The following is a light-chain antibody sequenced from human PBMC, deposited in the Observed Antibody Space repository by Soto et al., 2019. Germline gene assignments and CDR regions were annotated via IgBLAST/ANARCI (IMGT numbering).Light chain of an antibody. Sequence: EIVLTQSPGTLSLSPGEIATLSCRASQSVSSSYLAGYQQKPGQAPRLLIYGASSRATGLPDRFSGSGSGTDFTLTISRLEPEDFAVYYCQQYDSSPYTFGQGTKMEIK. CDR2: GAS. CDR1: QSVSSSY. CDR3: QQYDSSPYT. V-gene: IGKV3-20*01. J-gene: IGKJ2*01.